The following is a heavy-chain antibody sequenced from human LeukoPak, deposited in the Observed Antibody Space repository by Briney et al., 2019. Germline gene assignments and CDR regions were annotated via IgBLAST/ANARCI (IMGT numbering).Heavy chain of an antibody. V-gene: IGHV3-20*04. CDR1: GFTLDDHG. J-gene: IGHJ5*02. CDR3: ARGDWFVP. Sequence: GGSLRLSCAAPGFTLDDHGMSWLRQAPGKGLEWVSGINWNRGRTGYAECVKGRFTIYRDNANISLYLQMNSLRAEYTALYYCARGDWFVPWRQGTLVTDSS. CDR2: INWNRGRT.